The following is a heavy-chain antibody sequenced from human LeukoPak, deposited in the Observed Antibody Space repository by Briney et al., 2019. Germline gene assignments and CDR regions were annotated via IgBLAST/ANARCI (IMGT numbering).Heavy chain of an antibody. CDR2: INPSGGST. Sequence: ASVKVSCKASGYTFTSYYMHWVRQAPGQGLEWMGIINPSGGSTSYAQKFQGTVTMTRDTSTSTVYMELSSLRSEDTAVYYCARGDFVVVPAAMPTFDYWGQGTLVTVSS. J-gene: IGHJ4*02. CDR1: GYTFTSYY. V-gene: IGHV1-46*01. CDR3: ARGDFVVVPAAMPTFDY. D-gene: IGHD2-2*01.